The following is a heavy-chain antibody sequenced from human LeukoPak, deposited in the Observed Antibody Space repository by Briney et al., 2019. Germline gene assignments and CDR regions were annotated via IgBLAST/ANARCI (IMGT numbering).Heavy chain of an antibody. CDR2: IYHSGST. V-gene: IGHV4-38-2*01. D-gene: IGHD5-18*01. CDR3: ARVFPPTRLDTAMVTWFDP. CDR1: GYSISSGYY. Sequence: SETLSLTCAVSGYSISSGYYWGWIRQPPGKGLEWIGSIYHSGSTYYNPSLKSRVTISADTSKNQFSLKLGSVTAADTAVYYCARVFPPTRLDTAMVTWFDPWGQGTLVTVSS. J-gene: IGHJ5*02.